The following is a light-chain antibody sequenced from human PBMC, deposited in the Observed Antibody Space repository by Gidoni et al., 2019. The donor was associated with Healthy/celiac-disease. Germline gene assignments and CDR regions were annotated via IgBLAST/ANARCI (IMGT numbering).Light chain of an antibody. CDR1: QSISSY. CDR2: AAS. V-gene: IGKV1-39*01. CDR3: QQSYSTLFT. J-gene: IGKJ3*01. Sequence: DIQLTQSPSSLSASVGDRVTITCRASQSISSYLNWYQQKPGKAPKLLIYAASSLQSGVPSRFSGSGSGTDFTLTISSLQPEDFATYYCQQSYSTLFTFXPXTKVDCK.